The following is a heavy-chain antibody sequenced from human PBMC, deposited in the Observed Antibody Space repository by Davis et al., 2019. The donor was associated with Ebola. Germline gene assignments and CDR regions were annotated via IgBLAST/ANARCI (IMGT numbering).Heavy chain of an antibody. V-gene: IGHV4-34*01. J-gene: IGHJ6*02. CDR3: ARVNGDYYYYGMDV. CDR2: INHRGST. Sequence: SETLSLTCAVYGGSFSGYYWSWIRQPPGKGLEWIGEINHRGSTKYNPSLESRVTISVDTSKNQFSLRLRSVTAADTAVYYCARVNGDYYYYGMDVWGQGTTVTVSS. D-gene: IGHD4-17*01. CDR1: GGSFSGYY.